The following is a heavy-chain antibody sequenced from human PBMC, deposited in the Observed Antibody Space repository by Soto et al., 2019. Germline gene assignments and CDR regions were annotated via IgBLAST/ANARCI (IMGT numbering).Heavy chain of an antibody. D-gene: IGHD2-2*01. Sequence: ASVKVSCKASGYTFTDYYMHWVRQAPGQGLEWMGWINPNSGGTNYAQKFQGRVTMTRVTSISTAYMELSSLRSDDTALYYCAKDPNIVVVTVATGGMDVWGQGTTVTVSS. J-gene: IGHJ6*02. CDR2: INPNSGGT. CDR1: GYTFTDYY. CDR3: AKDPNIVVVTVATGGMDV. V-gene: IGHV1-2*02.